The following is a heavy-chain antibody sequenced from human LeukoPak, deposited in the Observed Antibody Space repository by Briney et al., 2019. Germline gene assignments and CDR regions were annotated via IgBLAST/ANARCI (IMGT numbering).Heavy chain of an antibody. Sequence: GSLRLSCAVSGFTVSSNYMSWVRQAPGKGLEWIGDINHSGSTNYNPSLKSRVTISVDTSKNQFSLKLSSVTAADTAVYYCASAITMVRGVSFDYWGQGTLVTVSS. J-gene: IGHJ4*02. CDR1: GFTVSSNY. D-gene: IGHD3-10*01. CDR3: ASAITMVRGVSFDY. CDR2: INHSGST. V-gene: IGHV4-34*01.